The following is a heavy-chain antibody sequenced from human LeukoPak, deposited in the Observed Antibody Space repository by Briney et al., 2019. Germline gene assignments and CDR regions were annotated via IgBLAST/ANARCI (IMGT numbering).Heavy chain of an antibody. V-gene: IGHV1-2*02. CDR1: GYTFTDYC. D-gene: IGHD6-19*01. CDR3: TREGWDSSAWNSADY. Sequence: PVASVKVSCKASGYTFTDYCMHWVRQAPGQGLEWMGWIRPYSGGTNYAQKFQGRVTMTRDTSISTAYMELTNLTSDDTAVYYCTREGWDSSAWNSADYWGQGTLVTVSS. CDR2: IRPYSGGT. J-gene: IGHJ4*02.